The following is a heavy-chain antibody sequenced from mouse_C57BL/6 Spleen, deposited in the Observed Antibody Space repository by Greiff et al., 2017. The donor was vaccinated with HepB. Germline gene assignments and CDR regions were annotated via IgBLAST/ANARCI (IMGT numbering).Heavy chain of an antibody. V-gene: IGHV1-19*01. D-gene: IGHD1-1*01. CDR1: GYTFTDYY. J-gene: IGHJ2*01. CDR2: INPYNGGT. Sequence: VQLKQSGPVLVKPGASVKMSCKASGYTFTDYYMNWVKQSHGKSLEWIGVINPYNGGTSYNQKFKGKATLTVDKSSSTAYMELNSLTSEDSAVYYCARRTTVDYFDYWGQGTTLTVSS. CDR3: ARRTTVDYFDY.